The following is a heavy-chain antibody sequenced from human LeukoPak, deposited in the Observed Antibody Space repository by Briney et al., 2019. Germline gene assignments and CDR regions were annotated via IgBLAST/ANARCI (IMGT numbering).Heavy chain of an antibody. V-gene: IGHV4-34*01. Sequence: SETLSLTCAVYGGSFSGYYWSWIRQPPGKGLEWIGEINHSGSTNYNPSLKSRVTISVDTSKNQFSLKLSSMTAADTAVYYCASSRLFLDYWGQGTLVTVSS. J-gene: IGHJ4*02. CDR1: GGSFSGYY. D-gene: IGHD3-22*01. CDR3: ASSRLFLDY. CDR2: INHSGST.